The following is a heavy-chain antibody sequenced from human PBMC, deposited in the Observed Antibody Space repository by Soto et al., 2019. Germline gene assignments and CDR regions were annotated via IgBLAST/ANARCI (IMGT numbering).Heavy chain of an antibody. D-gene: IGHD3-22*01. CDR1: GFAFRSHL. CDR2: INQDGSQK. V-gene: IGHV3-7*03. Sequence: GGSLRLSCGASGFAFRSHLMSWVRQAPGKGLEWVANINQDGSQKYYVDSVKGRFTVSRDNAKNSLYLQMNSLRAEDTAVYYCAKDNIYYDSSGNYFDYWGQGTLVTVSS. CDR3: AKDNIYYDSSGNYFDY. J-gene: IGHJ4*02.